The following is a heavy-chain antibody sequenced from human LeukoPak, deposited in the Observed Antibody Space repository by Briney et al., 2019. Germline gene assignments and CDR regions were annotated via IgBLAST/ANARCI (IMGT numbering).Heavy chain of an antibody. Sequence: GGSLRLSCAASGFTFSDYAMSWVRQAPGKGLECVSTVSGSSASTYYVDSVKGRFTISRDNSRNTLYLQMNSLRAEDTAVYYCATGAGYSYVYLAYWGQGPLVTVSS. D-gene: IGHD5-18*01. CDR2: VSGSSAST. V-gene: IGHV3-23*01. CDR3: ATGAGYSYVYLAY. J-gene: IGHJ4*02. CDR1: GFTFSDYA.